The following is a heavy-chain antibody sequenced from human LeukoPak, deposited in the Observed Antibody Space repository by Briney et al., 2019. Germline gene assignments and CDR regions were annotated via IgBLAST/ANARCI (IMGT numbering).Heavy chain of an antibody. CDR1: GDSIGSYY. D-gene: IGHD1-26*01. CDR2: IYTSGST. V-gene: IGHV4-4*07. Sequence: SETLSLTCTVSGDSIGSYYWSWIRQPAGKGLEWIGRIYTSGSTNYNPSLKSRVTMSVDTSKNQFSLKLSSVTAADTAVYYCARDLFEGATPRDAFDIWGQGTMVTVSS. CDR3: ARDLFEGATPRDAFDI. J-gene: IGHJ3*02.